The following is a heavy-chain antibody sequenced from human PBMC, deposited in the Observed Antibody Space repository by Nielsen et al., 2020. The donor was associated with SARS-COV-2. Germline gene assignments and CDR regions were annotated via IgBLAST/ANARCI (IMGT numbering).Heavy chain of an antibody. CDR1: GGSISSYY. V-gene: IGHV4-59*01. D-gene: IGHD6-19*01. CDR3: ARGAQWLVPLDP. Sequence: SETLSLTCTVSGGSISSYYWSWIRQPPGKGLEWIGYIYYSGSTNYNPSLKSRVTISVDTSKNQFSLKLSSVTAADTAVYYFARGAQWLVPLDPWGQGTLVTVSS. J-gene: IGHJ5*02. CDR2: IYYSGST.